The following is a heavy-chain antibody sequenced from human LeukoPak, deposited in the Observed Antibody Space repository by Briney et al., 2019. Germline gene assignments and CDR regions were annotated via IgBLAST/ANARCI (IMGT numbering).Heavy chain of an antibody. V-gene: IGHV3-74*01. CDR1: GFTFSSYW. Sequence: GGSLRLSCAASGFTFSSYWMHWVRQPQGKGLVWVSRINSDGSSTSYADSVKGRFTISRDNPKNTLYLQMNSLRAEDTAVYYCARASRMVATNYWGQGTLVTVSS. CDR3: ARASRMVATNY. D-gene: IGHD5-12*01. J-gene: IGHJ4*02. CDR2: INSDGSST.